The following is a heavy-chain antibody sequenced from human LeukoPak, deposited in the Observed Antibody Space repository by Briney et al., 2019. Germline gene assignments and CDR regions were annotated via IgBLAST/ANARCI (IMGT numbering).Heavy chain of an antibody. V-gene: IGHV1-2*02. CDR3: ARAVYYCDSSGYSLGGDY. Sequence: ASVKVSCKASGYTFTGYYMHWVRQAPGQGLEWMGWINPNSGGTNYAQKFQGRVTMTRDTSISTAYMELSRLRSDDTAVYYCARAVYYCDSSGYSLGGDYWGQGTLVTVSS. D-gene: IGHD3-22*01. J-gene: IGHJ4*02. CDR1: GYTFTGYY. CDR2: INPNSGGT.